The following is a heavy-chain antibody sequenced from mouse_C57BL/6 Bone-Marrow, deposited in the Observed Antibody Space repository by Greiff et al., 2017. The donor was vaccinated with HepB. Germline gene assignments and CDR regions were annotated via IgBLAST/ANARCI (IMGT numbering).Heavy chain of an antibody. Sequence: VQLQQSGPELVKLSCKASGYTFTSYDINWVKQRPGQGLEWIGWIYPRDGSTKYNEKFKGKATLTVDTSSSTAYMELHSLTSEDSAVYFCADSNYDLAYWGQGTLVTVSA. V-gene: IGHV1-85*01. CDR2: IYPRDGST. CDR1: GYTFTSYD. CDR3: ADSNYDLAY. J-gene: IGHJ3*01. D-gene: IGHD2-5*01.